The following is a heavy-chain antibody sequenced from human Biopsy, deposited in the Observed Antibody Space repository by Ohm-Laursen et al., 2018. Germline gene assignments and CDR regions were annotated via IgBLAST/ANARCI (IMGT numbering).Heavy chain of an antibody. CDR1: GVSINGGRHY. D-gene: IGHD3-9*01. Sequence: TLSLTCTVSGVSINGGRHYWNWIRHHPGKGLEWIGNIFYSANTYYNPSLKSRVTISVDTSKNQFSLKPSSVTAADTAVYYCVRQWTLVVRHFGRFPKGRFDPRGQGALVTVSS. V-gene: IGHV4-31*03. J-gene: IGHJ5*02. CDR3: VRQWTLVVRHFGRFPKGRFDP. CDR2: IFYSANT.